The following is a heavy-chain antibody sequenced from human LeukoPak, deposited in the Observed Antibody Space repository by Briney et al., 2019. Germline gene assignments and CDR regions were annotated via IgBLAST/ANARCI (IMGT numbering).Heavy chain of an antibody. V-gene: IGHV1-46*01. Sequence: ASVKVSCKASGYTFTSYYMHWVRQAPGQGLEWMGIINPSGGSTSYAQKFQGRVTMTRDMSTSAAYMELSSLRSEDTAVYYCARGYLGDFWSGYYLVPEIYYFDYWGQGTLVTVSS. CDR1: GYTFTSYY. J-gene: IGHJ4*02. CDR2: INPSGGST. D-gene: IGHD3-3*01. CDR3: ARGYLGDFWSGYYLVPEIYYFDY.